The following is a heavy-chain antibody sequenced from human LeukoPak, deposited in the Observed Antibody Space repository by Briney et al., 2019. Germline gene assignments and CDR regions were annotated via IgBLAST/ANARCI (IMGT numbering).Heavy chain of an antibody. V-gene: IGHV1-69*04. CDR2: IIPILGIA. CDR1: GGTFSSYA. Sequence: EASVKVSCKAFGGTFSSYAISWVRQAPGQGLEWMGRIIPILGIANYAQKFQGRVTITADKSTSTAYMELSSLRSEDTAVYYCASFNQRTRNYYFDYWGQGTLVTVSS. CDR3: ASFNQRTRNYYFDY. D-gene: IGHD1-14*01. J-gene: IGHJ4*02.